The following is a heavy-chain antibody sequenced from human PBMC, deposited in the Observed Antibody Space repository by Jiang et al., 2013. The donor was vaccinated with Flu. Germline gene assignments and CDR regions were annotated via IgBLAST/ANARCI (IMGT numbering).Heavy chain of an antibody. Sequence: VQLLESGGGVVQPGGSLRLSCAASGFTFSSYGMHWVRQAPGKGLEWVAFIRYDGSNKYYADSVKGRFTISRDNSKNTLYLQMNSLRAEDTAVYYCAKDISSGWYYFDYWGQGTLVTVSS. CDR2: IRYDGSNK. J-gene: IGHJ4*02. CDR1: GFTFSSYG. CDR3: AKDISSGWYYFDY. D-gene: IGHD6-19*01. V-gene: IGHV3-30*02.